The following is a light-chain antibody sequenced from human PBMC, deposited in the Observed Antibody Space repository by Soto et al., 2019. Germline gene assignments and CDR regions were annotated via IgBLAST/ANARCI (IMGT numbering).Light chain of an antibody. CDR3: QAWDSSTVV. J-gene: IGLJ1*01. CDR1: KLGDKY. V-gene: IGLV3-1*01. Sequence: SYELTQPPSVSVSPGQTASITCSGDKLGDKYACWYQQKPGQSPVLVIYQDSKRPSGIPERFSGSNSGNTATLTISGTQAMDEADYYRQAWDSSTVVFGTGTKLTVL. CDR2: QDS.